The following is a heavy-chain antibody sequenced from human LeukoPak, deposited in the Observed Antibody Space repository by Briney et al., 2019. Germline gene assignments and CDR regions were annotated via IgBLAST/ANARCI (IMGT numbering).Heavy chain of an antibody. CDR1: GGSFSGYY. D-gene: IGHD6-13*01. CDR3: ARGLLYSSNQFDY. CDR2: INRSGST. V-gene: IGHV4-34*01. Sequence: KTSETLSLTCAVYGGSFSGYYWSWIRQPPGKGLEWIGEINRSGSTNYNPSLKSRVTISVDTSKNQFSLKLSSVTAADTAVYYCARGLLYSSNQFDYWGQGTLVTVSS. J-gene: IGHJ4*02.